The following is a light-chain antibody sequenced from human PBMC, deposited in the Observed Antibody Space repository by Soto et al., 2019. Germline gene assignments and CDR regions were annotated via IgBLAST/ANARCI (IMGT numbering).Light chain of an antibody. Sequence: DIQMTQSPSTLSASVEDRVTIACRASQSISSWLAWYQQKPGKAPKLRIYDASSLESGVPSRFSGIGSGTEFTLTIYSLQPDDFATYCCQQYNSYAWTFGQGTKVDI. CDR3: QQYNSYAWT. CDR1: QSISSW. J-gene: IGKJ1*01. CDR2: DAS. V-gene: IGKV1-5*01.